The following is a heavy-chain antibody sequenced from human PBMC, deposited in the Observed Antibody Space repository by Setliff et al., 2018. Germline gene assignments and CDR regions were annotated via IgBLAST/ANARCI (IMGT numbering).Heavy chain of an antibody. J-gene: IGHJ6*03. Sequence: GSLRLSCAASGFTFSSYSMTWVRQAPGKGLELVSAISSSGGSTYYAESVQGRFTISRDNSQNTLYLQMNRLRADDTAVFFCAKSLYFYDSSGYCYDSAYYYYMDVWDKGTTVTVSS. CDR3: AKSLYFYDSSGYCYDSAYYYYMDV. D-gene: IGHD3-22*01. CDR2: ISSSGGST. V-gene: IGHV3-23*01. CDR1: GFTFSSYS.